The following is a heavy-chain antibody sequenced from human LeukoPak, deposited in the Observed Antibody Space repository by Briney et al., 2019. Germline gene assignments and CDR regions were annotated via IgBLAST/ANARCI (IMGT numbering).Heavy chain of an antibody. J-gene: IGHJ4*02. V-gene: IGHV4-34*01. D-gene: IGHD2-15*01. Sequence: PSETLSLTCGVYGGSFSGYYWSWIRQPPGKGLEWIGEINHSGSTNYNPSLKSRVTISVDTSKNQFSLKLSSVTAADTAVYYCAKESCSGGSCYIFGYWGQGTLVTVSS. CDR3: AKESCSGGSCYIFGY. CDR1: GGSFSGYY. CDR2: INHSGST.